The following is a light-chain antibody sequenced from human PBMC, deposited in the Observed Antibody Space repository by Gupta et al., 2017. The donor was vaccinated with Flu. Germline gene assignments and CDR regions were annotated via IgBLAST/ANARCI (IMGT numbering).Light chain of an antibody. CDR1: QDISSY. Sequence: GDRVTITCRASQDISSYLAWYQQKSGKAPKLLIYAASSLQSGVPSRFSGSGSGTAFTLTIISLQPEDVATYYCQKYNSAPPTFGGGTKVEIK. J-gene: IGKJ4*01. CDR3: QKYNSAPPT. V-gene: IGKV1-27*01. CDR2: AAS.